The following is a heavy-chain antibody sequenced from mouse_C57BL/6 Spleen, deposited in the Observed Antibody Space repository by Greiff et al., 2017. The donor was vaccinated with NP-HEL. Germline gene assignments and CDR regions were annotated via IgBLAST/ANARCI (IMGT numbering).Heavy chain of an antibody. CDR1: GYTFTSYW. CDR3: ARDGGYFDV. CDR2: INPSSGYT. V-gene: IGHV1-7*01. J-gene: IGHJ1*03. Sequence: VQLQQSGAELAKPGASVKLSCKASGYTFTSYWMPWVKQRPGQGLEWIGYINPSSGYTKYNQKFKDKATLTADNSSSTAYMQLSSLTYGDTAVYCCARDGGYFDVWGTGTTVTVSS.